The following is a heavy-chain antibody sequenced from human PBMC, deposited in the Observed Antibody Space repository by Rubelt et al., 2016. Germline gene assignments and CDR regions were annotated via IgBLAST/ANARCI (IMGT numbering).Heavy chain of an antibody. CDR1: GFTFSNHC. J-gene: IGHJ6*02. V-gene: IGHV3-7*03. CDR3: ARAPQVYCSYGLEV. CDR2: INQDGSEK. D-gene: IGHD5/OR15-5a*01. Sequence: GRSLRLSCAASGFTFSNHCMSWVRQAPGKGLEWVANINQDGSEKKYVDSVKGRFTISRDNAQNSLFLQMSSLRAEDTAVYYCARAPQVYCSYGLEVWGQGTTVTVSS.